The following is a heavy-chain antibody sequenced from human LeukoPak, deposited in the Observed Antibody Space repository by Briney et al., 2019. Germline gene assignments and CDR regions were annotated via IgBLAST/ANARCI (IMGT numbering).Heavy chain of an antibody. Sequence: PGGSLRLSCAASGFTFSSYAMHWVRQALGKGLEWVSVISYDGSNKYYADSVKGRVTISRDNSKNTLYLQMNSLRAEDTAVYYCARVRGLRYFDWYYYGMDVWGQGTTVTVSS. J-gene: IGHJ6*02. CDR3: ARVRGLRYFDWYYYGMDV. CDR2: ISYDGSNK. CDR1: GFTFSSYA. V-gene: IGHV3-30-3*01. D-gene: IGHD3-9*01.